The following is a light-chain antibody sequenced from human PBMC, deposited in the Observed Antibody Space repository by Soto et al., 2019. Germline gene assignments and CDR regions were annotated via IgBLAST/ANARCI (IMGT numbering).Light chain of an antibody. J-gene: IGLJ1*01. CDR2: GDS. CDR3: QSYDGNLRGYV. CDR1: SSNIGARYD. V-gene: IGLV1-40*01. Sequence: QSVLTQPPSVSGAPGQRVTISCTGTSSNIGARYDVPWYQQHPGKAPKLLIYGDSNRPSGVPDRFSGSKSGTSASLAITGLQAEDEADYYCQSYDGNLRGYVFGTGTKLTVL.